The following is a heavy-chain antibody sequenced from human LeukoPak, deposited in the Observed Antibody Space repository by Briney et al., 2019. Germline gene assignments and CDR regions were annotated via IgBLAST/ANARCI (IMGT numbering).Heavy chain of an antibody. CDR3: ARDRGLRFGIYGMDA. Sequence: SGGSLRLSCAASGFTFSNYWMNWVRQAPGKGLEWVANIRQDGIEKYYVDSVKGRFTISRDNAKNSLYLQMNSLRAEDTAVYYCARDRGLRFGIYGMDAWGQGTTVTVSS. D-gene: IGHD3-10*01. V-gene: IGHV3-7*05. CDR1: GFTFSNYW. J-gene: IGHJ6*02. CDR2: IRQDGIEK.